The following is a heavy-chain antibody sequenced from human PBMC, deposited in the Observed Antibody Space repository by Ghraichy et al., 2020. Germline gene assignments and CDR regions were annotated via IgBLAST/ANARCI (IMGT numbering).Heavy chain of an antibody. Sequence: TLSLTCAVSGGSISSGGYSWSWIRQPPGKGLEWIGYIYHSGSTYYNPSLKSRVTISVDRSKNQFSLKLSSVTAADTAVYYCARYYDSSGYYLSGGRVNWYFDLWGRGTLVTVSS. V-gene: IGHV4-30-2*01. CDR3: ARYYDSSGYYLSGGRVNWYFDL. CDR2: IYHSGST. D-gene: IGHD3-22*01. J-gene: IGHJ2*01. CDR1: GGSISSGGYS.